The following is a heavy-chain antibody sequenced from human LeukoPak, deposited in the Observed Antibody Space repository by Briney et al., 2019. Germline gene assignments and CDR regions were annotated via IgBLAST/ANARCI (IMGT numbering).Heavy chain of an antibody. CDR1: GAPISSGGYS. D-gene: IGHD5-24*01. CDR3: VRATSAYNSGHMDV. CDR2: TYHSGSP. J-gene: IGHJ6*02. V-gene: IGHV4-30-2*01. Sequence: SQTLSLTCAVSGAPISSGGYSWNWVRQTPGKGLEWIGYTYHSGSPRYNPSLESRVTISADRSKNQFSLSLTSVTAADTATYYCVRATSAYNSGHMDVWGQGTTVTVSS.